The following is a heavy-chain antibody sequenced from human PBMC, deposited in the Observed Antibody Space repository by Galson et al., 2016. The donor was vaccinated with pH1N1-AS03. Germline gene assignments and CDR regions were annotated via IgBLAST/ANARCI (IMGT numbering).Heavy chain of an antibody. J-gene: IGHJ4*02. Sequence: SLRLSCAASGFTFKNYAMSWVRQAPGKGLEWVSVISGIGTSTYYAASVKGRFSISRDNARNTLSLQMDGLRAEDTALYYCAKPGDEGAFDCWGQGTLVTVTP. CDR3: AKPGDEGAFDC. CDR1: GFTFKNYA. CDR2: ISGIGTST. V-gene: IGHV3-23*01.